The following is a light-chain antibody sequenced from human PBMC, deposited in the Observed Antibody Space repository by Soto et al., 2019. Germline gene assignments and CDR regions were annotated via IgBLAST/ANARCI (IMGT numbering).Light chain of an antibody. CDR1: SSDVGGYNY. V-gene: IGLV2-14*03. Sequence: QPALTQPASVSGSPGQSITISCTGTSSDVGGYNYVSWYQHHPGKVPQLLIYDVSNRPSGVSNRFSGSKSGNTASLTISGLQAEDEADYYCYSYTSSNTYVFGTGTKVTVL. CDR2: DVS. J-gene: IGLJ1*01. CDR3: YSYTSSNTYV.